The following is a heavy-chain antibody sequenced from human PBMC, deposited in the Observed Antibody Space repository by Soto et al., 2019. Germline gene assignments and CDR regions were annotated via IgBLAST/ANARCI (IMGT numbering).Heavy chain of an antibody. V-gene: IGHV3-48*02. CDR3: ARDLNWNYDYYYGMDV. D-gene: IGHD1-20*01. J-gene: IGHJ6*02. CDR2: ISSSSSTI. Sequence: GSLRLSCAASGFTFSSYSMNWVRQAPGKGLEWVSYISSSSSTIYYADSVKGRFTISRDNAKNSLYLQMNSLRDEDTAVYYCARDLNWNYDYYYGMDVWGQGTTVTVSS. CDR1: GFTFSSYS.